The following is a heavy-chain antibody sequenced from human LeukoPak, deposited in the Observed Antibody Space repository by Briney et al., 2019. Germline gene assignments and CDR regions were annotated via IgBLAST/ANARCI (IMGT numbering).Heavy chain of an antibody. D-gene: IGHD6-13*01. CDR3: ARVWSPPYTSSWPYYFDY. V-gene: IGHV3-21*01. J-gene: IGHJ4*02. Sequence: ESLRLSCAASGFSFSSYSMNWVRQAPGKGLEWVSSISSSSSYIYYVDSVKGRFTISRDNAKNSLYLQMNSLRAEDTAVYYCARVWSPPYTSSWPYYFDYWGQGTLVTVSS. CDR1: GFSFSSYS. CDR2: ISSSSSYI.